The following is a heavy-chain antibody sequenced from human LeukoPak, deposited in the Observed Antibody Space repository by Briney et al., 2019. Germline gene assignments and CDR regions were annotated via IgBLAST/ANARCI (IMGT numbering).Heavy chain of an antibody. D-gene: IGHD3-9*01. CDR2: ISYDGSNK. Sequence: AESLTLSCPPAGFTYSSYGTHWVRHAPGKGLESVAVISYDGSNKYYADSVKGRFTISRDNSKNTLYLQMNSLRAEDTAVYYCVRYFDWLWAFDYWGQGTLVTVSS. V-gene: IGHV3-30*03. CDR3: VRYFDWLWAFDY. J-gene: IGHJ4*02. CDR1: GFTYSSYG.